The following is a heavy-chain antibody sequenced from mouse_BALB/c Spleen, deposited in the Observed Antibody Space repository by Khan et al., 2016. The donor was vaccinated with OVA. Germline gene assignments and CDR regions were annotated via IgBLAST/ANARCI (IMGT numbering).Heavy chain of an antibody. D-gene: IGHD4-1*01. CDR2: ISHSGST. CDR3: ARLGPMFTY. Sequence: EVQLQESGPGLVKPSQSLYLTGSVAGYSITSDYDWNWNRQFPGNKLEWMGYISHSGSTSYKPSLKSRISTARDTSKNQVVLQLNSGTTGDTATSNCARLGPMFTYCVQVTLVTVPS. V-gene: IGHV3-2*02. CDR1: GYSITSDYD. J-gene: IGHJ3*01.